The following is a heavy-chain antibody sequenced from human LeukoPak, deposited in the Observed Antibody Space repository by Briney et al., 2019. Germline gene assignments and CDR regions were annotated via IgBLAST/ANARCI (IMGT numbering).Heavy chain of an antibody. V-gene: IGHV1-8*02. CDR3: ARSSLAAAGTGVDY. Sequence: ASVKVSCKASGYTFTGYYMHWVRQAPGQGLEWMGWINPNSGNTGYAQKFQGRVTMTRNTSISTAYMELSSLRSEDTAVYYCARSSLAAAGTGVDYWGQGTLVTVSS. D-gene: IGHD6-13*01. CDR1: GYTFTGYY. J-gene: IGHJ4*02. CDR2: INPNSGNT.